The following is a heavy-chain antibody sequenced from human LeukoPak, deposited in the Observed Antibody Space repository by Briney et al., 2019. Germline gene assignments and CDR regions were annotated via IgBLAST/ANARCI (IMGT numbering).Heavy chain of an antibody. V-gene: IGHV3-21*01. CDR3: ARVAEGVIGHFDY. J-gene: IGHJ4*02. CDR1: GFTFSSYS. D-gene: IGHD2-21*01. Sequence: PAGSLRLSCAASGFTFSSYSMNWVRQAPGKGLEWVSSISSSSSYIYYADSVKGRFTISRDNAKNSLYLQMNSLRAEDTAVYYCARVAEGVIGHFDYWGQGTLVTVSS. CDR2: ISSSSSYI.